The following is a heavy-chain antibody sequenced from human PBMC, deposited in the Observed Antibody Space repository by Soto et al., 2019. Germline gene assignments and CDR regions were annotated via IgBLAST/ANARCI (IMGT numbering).Heavy chain of an antibody. CDR1: GDTFKNSA. CDR2: ITPMGGVT. D-gene: IGHD1-20*01. V-gene: IGHV1-69*01. J-gene: IGHJ4*02. CDR3: GREGRIAGIDY. Sequence: QVQLVQSGAEVKKPGSSVRVSCRASGDTFKNSAITWLRQAPGQGLEWMGEITPMGGVTKYAQKFEDRLTISADASTTTINMELRSLDSDDTAVYFCGREGRIAGIDYWGQGTLVTVSS.